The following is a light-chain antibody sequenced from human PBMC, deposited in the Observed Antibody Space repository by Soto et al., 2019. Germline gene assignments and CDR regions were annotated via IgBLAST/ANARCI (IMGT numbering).Light chain of an antibody. V-gene: IGLV2-14*01. CDR2: DVS. Sequence: QSALTQPASVSGSPGQSIAISCTGTSSDVGGYNYVSWYQQHPGRAPKLMIYDVSNRPSGVSNRFSGSKSGNTASLTISGLQAEDEADYSCSLYSSSSTLYVFGTGTKLTVL. CDR1: SSDVGGYNY. J-gene: IGLJ1*01. CDR3: SLYSSSSTLYV.